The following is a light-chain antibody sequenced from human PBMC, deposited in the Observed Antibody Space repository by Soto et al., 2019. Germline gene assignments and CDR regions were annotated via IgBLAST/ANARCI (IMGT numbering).Light chain of an antibody. CDR3: GTWDSSLSAHV. Sequence: QSLLTQPPSVSAAPGQKVTISCSGSSSNIGNNYVSWYQQLPGTAPKLLIYDNNKRPSGIPDRFSGSKSGTSATLGITGLQTGDEADYYCGTWDSSLSAHVFGTGTKLTVL. CDR2: DNN. V-gene: IGLV1-51*01. J-gene: IGLJ1*01. CDR1: SSNIGNNY.